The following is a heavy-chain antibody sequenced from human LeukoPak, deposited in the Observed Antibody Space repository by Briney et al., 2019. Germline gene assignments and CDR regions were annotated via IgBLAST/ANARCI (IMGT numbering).Heavy chain of an antibody. D-gene: IGHD1-14*01. CDR1: DGSVNSGSYY. CDR2: IFYSGNT. CDR3: ARLAAPPRNYFDY. Sequence: SETLSLTCTVSDGSVNSGSYYWNWIRQPPGKGLEWIGYIFYSGNTNYNPSLKSRVTILLDTSKNQFSLKLSSVTAADTAVYYCARLAAPPRNYFDYWGQGTLVIVSS. J-gene: IGHJ4*02. V-gene: IGHV4-61*01.